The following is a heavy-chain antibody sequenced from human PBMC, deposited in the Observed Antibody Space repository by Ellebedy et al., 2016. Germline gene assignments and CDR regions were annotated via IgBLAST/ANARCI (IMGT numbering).Heavy chain of an antibody. J-gene: IGHJ5*02. V-gene: IGHV4-34*01. CDR3: ARGHSSSWNWFGP. CDR2: INHSGST. CDR1: GGSFSGYY. Sequence: SETLSLTXAVYGGSFSGYYWSWIRQPPGKGLEWIGEINHSGSTNYNPSLKSRVTISVDTSKNQFSLRLSSVTAADTAVYYCARGHSSSWNWFGPWGQGTLVTVSS. D-gene: IGHD6-13*01.